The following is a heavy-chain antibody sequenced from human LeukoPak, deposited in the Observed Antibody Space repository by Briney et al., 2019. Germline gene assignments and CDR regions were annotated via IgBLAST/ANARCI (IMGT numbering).Heavy chain of an antibody. V-gene: IGHV3-23*01. D-gene: IGHD1-26*01. Sequence: PGGSLRLSCAASGFTFSSYAMSWVRQAPGKGLEWVSAISGSGGSTYYADSVKGRFTISRDNAKNSLYLQMNSLRAEDTAVYYCARDRGSYELPWWFDPWGQGTLVTVSS. CDR2: ISGSGGST. CDR1: GFTFSSYA. CDR3: ARDRGSYELPWWFDP. J-gene: IGHJ5*02.